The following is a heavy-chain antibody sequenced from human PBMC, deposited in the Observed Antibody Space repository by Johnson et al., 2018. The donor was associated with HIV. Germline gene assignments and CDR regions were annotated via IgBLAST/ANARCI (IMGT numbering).Heavy chain of an antibody. Sequence: QVQLVESGGGVVQPGRSLRLSCAAAGFTFSSYGMHWVLQAPGKALEWVAVISYAGRNKYDADSDKGRFTISRDNSKNTLYLQMNSLRAEDTAVYYCAKANVSGSYWAFDIWSQGTMVTVSA. J-gene: IGHJ3*02. CDR2: ISYAGRNK. CDR3: AKANVSGSYWAFDI. V-gene: IGHV3-30*18. D-gene: IGHD3-10*01. CDR1: GFTFSSYG.